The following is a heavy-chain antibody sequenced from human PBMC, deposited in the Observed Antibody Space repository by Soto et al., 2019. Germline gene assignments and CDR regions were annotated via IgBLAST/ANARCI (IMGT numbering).Heavy chain of an antibody. CDR2: ISYDGSNK. CDR3: ARREQSDYYYMDV. Sequence: GGSLRLSCAASGFTFSSYAMHWVRQAPGKGLEWVAVISYDGSNKYYADSVKGRFTISRDNSKNTLYLQMNSLRAEDTAVYYCARREQSDYYYMDVWGKGTSVTVSS. J-gene: IGHJ6*03. V-gene: IGHV3-30-3*01. CDR1: GFTFSSYA. D-gene: IGHD6-19*01.